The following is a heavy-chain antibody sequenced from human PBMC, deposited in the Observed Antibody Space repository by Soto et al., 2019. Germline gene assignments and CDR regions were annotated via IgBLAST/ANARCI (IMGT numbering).Heavy chain of an antibody. CDR2: FNPSGLST. Sequence: QVHLVQSGAEVKKPWASVNVSCQASGSITNHHMHWVRQAPGPGLEWLGIFNPSGLSTTYAQKFQGRVTITRDTSTSTVYMELSSLTSEDTAVYFCAKVTHRGPIAVAGPLGSWGQGTLVIVSS. CDR1: GSITNHH. V-gene: IGHV1-46*01. D-gene: IGHD6-19*01. CDR3: AKVTHRGPIAVAGPLGS. J-gene: IGHJ4*02.